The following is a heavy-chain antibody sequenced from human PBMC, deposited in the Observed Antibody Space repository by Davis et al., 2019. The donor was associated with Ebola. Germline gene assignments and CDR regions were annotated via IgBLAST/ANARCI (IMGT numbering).Heavy chain of an antibody. CDR1: GFTFSSYA. Sequence: GESLKISCAASGFTFSSYAMSWVRQAPGKGLEWVSAISGSGGSTYYADSVKGRFTISRDNSKNTLYLQMNSLKTEDTAVYYCTTQTYYDFWSGYYNYYYYGMDVWGQGTTVTVSS. V-gene: IGHV3-23*01. D-gene: IGHD3-3*01. CDR3: TTQTYYDFWSGYYNYYYYGMDV. J-gene: IGHJ6*02. CDR2: ISGSGGST.